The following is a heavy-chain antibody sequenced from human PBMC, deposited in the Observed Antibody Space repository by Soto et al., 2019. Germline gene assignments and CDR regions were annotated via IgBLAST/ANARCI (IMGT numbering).Heavy chain of an antibody. CDR2: IYPGDSDT. D-gene: IGHD3-22*01. V-gene: IGHV5-51*01. CDR1: GYSFTSYW. Sequence: GESLKISCKGSGYSFTSYWIGWVRQMPGKGLEWMGIIYPGDSDTRYSPSFQGQVTISADKSISTAYPQWSSLKASDTAMYYCARLMYYYDSSGYYSGWFDPWGQGTLVTVSS. J-gene: IGHJ5*02. CDR3: ARLMYYYDSSGYYSGWFDP.